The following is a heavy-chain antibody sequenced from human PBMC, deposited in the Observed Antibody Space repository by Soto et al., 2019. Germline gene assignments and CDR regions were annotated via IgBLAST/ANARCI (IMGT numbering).Heavy chain of an antibody. CDR2: IIPIFGTA. D-gene: IGHD1-26*01. CDR3: ASTNYIYDMDV. Sequence: SVKVSCKASGYTFTGSYIHWVRQAPGQGLEWMGGIIPIFGTANYAQKFQGRVTITADESTSTAYMELSSLRSEDTAVYYCASTNYIYDMDVWGQGTTVTVSS. J-gene: IGHJ6*02. CDR1: GYTFTGSY. V-gene: IGHV1-69*13.